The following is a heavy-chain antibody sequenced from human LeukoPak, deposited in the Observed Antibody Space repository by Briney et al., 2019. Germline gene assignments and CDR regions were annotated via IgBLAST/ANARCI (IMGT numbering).Heavy chain of an antibody. CDR3: APSLGFGELLVDY. J-gene: IGHJ4*02. V-gene: IGHV4-59*01. CDR1: GGSISSYY. CDR2: IYYSGST. D-gene: IGHD3-10*01. Sequence: PSETLSLTCTVSGGSISSYYWSWIRQPPGKGLEWIGYIYYSGSTNYNPSLKSRVTISVDTSKNQFSLKLSSVTAADTAVYYRAPSLGFGELLVDYWGQGTLVTVSS.